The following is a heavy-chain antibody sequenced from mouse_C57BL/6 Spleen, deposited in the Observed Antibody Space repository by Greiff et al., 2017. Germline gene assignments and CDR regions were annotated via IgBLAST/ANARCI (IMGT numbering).Heavy chain of an antibody. CDR3: ARQWLLDYYYAMDY. V-gene: IGHV1-26*01. J-gene: IGHJ4*01. D-gene: IGHD2-3*01. CDR2: INPNNGGT. CDR1: GYTFTDYY. Sequence: VQLQQSGPELVKPGASVKISCKASGYTFTDYYMNWVKQSHGKSLEWIGDINPNNGGTRYNQKFKGKATLTVDKSSSTAYMELRSLTSEDSAVYYCARQWLLDYYYAMDYWGQGTSVTVSS.